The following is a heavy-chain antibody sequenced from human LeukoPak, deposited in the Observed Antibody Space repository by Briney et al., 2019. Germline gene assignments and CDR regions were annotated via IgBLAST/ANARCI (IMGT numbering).Heavy chain of an antibody. V-gene: IGHV3-74*03. J-gene: IGHJ4*02. D-gene: IGHD3-22*01. CDR2: IDGYGSSP. Sequence: GGSLRLSCAASGFTFSSYWMHWVRHAPGKGLVWVSRIDGYGSSPTYADSVKGRFTISRDNAKNSLYLQMNSLRAEDTAVYYCARDQGGGYYYEYYFDYWGQGTLVTVSS. CDR1: GFTFSSYW. CDR3: ARDQGGGYYYEYYFDY.